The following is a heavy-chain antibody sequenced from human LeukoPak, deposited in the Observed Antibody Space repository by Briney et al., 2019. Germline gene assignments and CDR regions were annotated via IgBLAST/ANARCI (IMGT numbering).Heavy chain of an antibody. CDR1: GFTFSDAW. CDR2: IWYDGSDK. J-gene: IGHJ6*02. CDR3: ARVGCTGGSCLAYNYYAMDV. Sequence: GGSLRLSCADSGFTFSDAWMTWVRQVPGKGLEWVAIIWYDGSDKYYAESVKGRFTISRDNSKNTMYLQVNSLRAEDTAVYYCARVGCTGGSCLAYNYYAMDVWGQGTTVTVSS. D-gene: IGHD2-15*01. V-gene: IGHV3-33*08.